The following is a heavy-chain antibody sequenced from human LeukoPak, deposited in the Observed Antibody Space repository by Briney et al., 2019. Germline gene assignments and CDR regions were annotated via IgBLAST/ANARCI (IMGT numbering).Heavy chain of an antibody. Sequence: GASVKVSCKASGGTFSSYAISWVRQAPGQGLEWMGGIIPIFGTANYAQKFQGRVTITADESTSTAYMELSSLRSEDTAVYYCARPTPSYCSSTSCDPNARFRYYYYYMDVWGKGTTVTVSS. V-gene: IGHV1-69*13. CDR3: ARPTPSYCSSTSCDPNARFRYYYYYMDV. CDR2: IIPIFGTA. D-gene: IGHD2-2*01. CDR1: GGTFSSYA. J-gene: IGHJ6*03.